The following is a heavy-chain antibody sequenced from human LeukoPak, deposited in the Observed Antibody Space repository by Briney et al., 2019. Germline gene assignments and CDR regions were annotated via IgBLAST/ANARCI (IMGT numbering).Heavy chain of an antibody. Sequence: SETLSLTCTVSGGSISSYYWSWIRQPPGKGLEWIGYIYYSGSTNYNPSLKSRATISVDTSKNQFSLKLSSVTAADTAVYYCARASRYSSSWYSWFDPWGQGTLVTVSS. CDR1: GGSISSYY. CDR2: IYYSGST. V-gene: IGHV4-59*01. D-gene: IGHD6-13*01. J-gene: IGHJ5*02. CDR3: ARASRYSSSWYSWFDP.